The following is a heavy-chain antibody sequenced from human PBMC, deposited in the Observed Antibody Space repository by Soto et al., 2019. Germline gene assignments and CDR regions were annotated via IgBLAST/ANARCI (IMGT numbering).Heavy chain of an antibody. J-gene: IGHJ5*02. CDR1: CGSLSRGGYS. Sequence: PSGTPSPTCAGSCGSLSRGGYSWSWIRQPQGKGLEWIGYIYHSGSTYYNPSLKSRVTISVDRSKNQFSLKLSSVTAADTAVYYCARVPSPWGQGTLVTVSS. V-gene: IGHV4-30-2*01. CDR2: IYHSGST. CDR3: ARVPSP.